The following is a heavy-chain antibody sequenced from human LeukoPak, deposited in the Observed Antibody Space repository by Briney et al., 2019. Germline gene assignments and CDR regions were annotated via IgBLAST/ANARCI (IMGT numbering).Heavy chain of an antibody. CDR3: AKEGYYYDSSGYFDY. Sequence: GGSLRLSCAASGFTFSSYGMHWVRQAPGKGLEWVAVISYDGSNKYYADSVKGRFTISRDNSKNTLYLQMNSLRAEDTAVYYCAKEGYYYDSSGYFDYWGQGTLVTDSS. CDR2: ISYDGSNK. V-gene: IGHV3-30*18. CDR1: GFTFSSYG. D-gene: IGHD3-22*01. J-gene: IGHJ4*02.